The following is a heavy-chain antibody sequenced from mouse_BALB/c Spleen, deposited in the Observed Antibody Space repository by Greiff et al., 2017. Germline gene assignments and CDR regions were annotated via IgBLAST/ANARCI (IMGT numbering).Heavy chain of an antibody. J-gene: IGHJ1*01. D-gene: IGHD2-10*02. CDR3: ARQRYGFDWYFDV. V-gene: IGHV5-12-1*01. Sequence: EVKVEESGGGLVKPGGSLKLSCAASGFAFSSYDMSWVRQTPEKRLEWVAYISSGGGSTYYPDTVKGRFTISRDNAKNTLYLQMSSLKSEDTAMYYCARQRYGFDWYFDVWGAGTTVTVSS. CDR1: GFAFSSYD. CDR2: ISSGGGST.